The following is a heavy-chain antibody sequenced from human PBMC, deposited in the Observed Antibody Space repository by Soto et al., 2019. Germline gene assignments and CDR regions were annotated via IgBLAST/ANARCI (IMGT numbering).Heavy chain of an antibody. CDR2: ISSSSSNT. J-gene: IGHJ4*02. CDR3: ARVSLKYNDFWSGYYFDY. CDR1: GFTFSDYY. D-gene: IGHD3-3*01. Sequence: GSLTLSCAASGFTFSDYYISCIRQPPGEWLEWVSYISSSSSNTNYADSVKGRFTISRDNAKNSLYLQMNSLRAEDTAVYYCARVSLKYNDFWSGYYFDYWGQGTLVTVSS. V-gene: IGHV3-11*06.